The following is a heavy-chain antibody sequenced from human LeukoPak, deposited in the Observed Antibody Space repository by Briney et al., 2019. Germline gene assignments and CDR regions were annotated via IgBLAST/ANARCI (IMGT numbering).Heavy chain of an antibody. CDR1: GFTFSSYA. V-gene: IGHV3-23*01. CDR3: AGDTAMVTWGVDY. J-gene: IGHJ4*02. CDR2: ISGSGGST. Sequence: GGSLRLSCAASGFTFSSYAMSWVRQAPGKGLEWVSAISGSGGSTYYADSVKGRFTISRDNSKYTLYLQMNSLRAEDTAVYYCAGDTAMVTWGVDYWGQGTLVTVSS. D-gene: IGHD5-18*01.